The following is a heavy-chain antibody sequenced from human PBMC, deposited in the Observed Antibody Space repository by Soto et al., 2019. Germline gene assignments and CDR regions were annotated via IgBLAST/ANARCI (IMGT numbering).Heavy chain of an antibody. Sequence: QVQLVQSGAEVKKPGSSVKVSCKASGGTFSSYAISWVRQAPGQGREWMGGIIPIFGTANYAQKFQGRVTITADESTSTAYMELSRLRSEDTAVYYCARDRVRARSGYRNYYGMDVWGQGTTVTVSS. CDR1: GGTFSSYA. CDR2: IIPIFGTA. CDR3: ARDRVRARSGYRNYYGMDV. J-gene: IGHJ6*02. D-gene: IGHD3-3*01. V-gene: IGHV1-69*01.